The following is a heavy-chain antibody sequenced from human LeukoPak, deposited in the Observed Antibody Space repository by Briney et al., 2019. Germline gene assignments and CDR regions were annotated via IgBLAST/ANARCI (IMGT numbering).Heavy chain of an antibody. D-gene: IGHD3-10*01. J-gene: IGHJ4*02. CDR2: ISAYNGNT. CDR3: ARERRYYASGSYSDY. V-gene: IGHV1-18*01. Sequence: ASVKVSCKASGYTFTTYGISWVRQAPGQGLEWMGWISAYNGNTNYAQKLQGRVTSTTDTSTSTAYMELRSLRSDDTAVYFCARERRYYASGSYSDYWGQGTLVTVSS. CDR1: GYTFTTYG.